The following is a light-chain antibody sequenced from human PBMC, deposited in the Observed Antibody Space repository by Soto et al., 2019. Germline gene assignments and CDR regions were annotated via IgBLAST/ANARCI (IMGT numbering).Light chain of an antibody. Sequence: TQSPSTLSASVGDIVAITCRASDNIAPWLAWYQQKPGQAPRLLIYDTSSRASGIPDRFSGSGSGTDFTLTISRLETEDFAVFYCQQYGTSEIIFGQGTRLEIK. CDR2: DTS. V-gene: IGKV3-20*01. CDR3: QQYGTSEII. CDR1: DNIAPW. J-gene: IGKJ5*01.